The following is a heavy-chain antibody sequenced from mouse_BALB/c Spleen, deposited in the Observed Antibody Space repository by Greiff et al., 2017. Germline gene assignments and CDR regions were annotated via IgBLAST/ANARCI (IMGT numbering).Heavy chain of an antibody. D-gene: IGHD1-1*01. Sequence: QVHVKQSGAELARPGASVKLSCKASGYTFTSYWMQWVKQRPGQGLEWIGAIYPGDGDTRYTQKFKGKATLTADKSSSTAYMQLSSLASEDSAVYYCASVVWGQGTTLTVSS. J-gene: IGHJ2*01. CDR2: IYPGDGDT. CDR3: ASVV. V-gene: IGHV1-87*01. CDR1: GYTFTSYW.